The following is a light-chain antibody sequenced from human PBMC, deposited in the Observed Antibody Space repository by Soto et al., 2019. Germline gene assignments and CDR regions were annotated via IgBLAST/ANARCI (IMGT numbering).Light chain of an antibody. CDR1: QSVSSSH. V-gene: IGKV3-20*01. J-gene: IGKJ4*01. CDR2: DAS. Sequence: EIVLTQSPGTLSLSPGERATLSCRASQSVSSSHLVWYQQKPGQAPRLLMYDASSRATGIPDRFSGSGSGTDFTLFISGLEPEDFAVYYCQQYGSSPALTFGGGTKVELK. CDR3: QQYGSSPALT.